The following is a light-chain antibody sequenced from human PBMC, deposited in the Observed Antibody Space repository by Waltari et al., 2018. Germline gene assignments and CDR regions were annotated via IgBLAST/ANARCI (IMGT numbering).Light chain of an antibody. CDR3: ATWNDTLSRV. J-gene: IGLJ2*01. V-gene: IGLV1-47*01. Sequence: QSVLTQPPSASGTPGQRVTISCSGSSSNIGSYYVYWYQQLPGTAPKLLIYRNDLRPSGVPDRFSGSKSGTSASLASSGLRSEDEAVYYCATWNDTLSRVFGGGTKLTVL. CDR2: RND. CDR1: SSNIGSYY.